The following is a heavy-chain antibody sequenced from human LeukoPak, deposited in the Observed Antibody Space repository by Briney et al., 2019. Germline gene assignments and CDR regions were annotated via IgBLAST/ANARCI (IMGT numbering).Heavy chain of an antibody. CDR3: ARDPGYSYGLDY. CDR2: IYSGGST. D-gene: IGHD5-18*01. Sequence: GGSLRLSCAASGFTVSSNYMSWVRQAPGKWLEWVSVIYSGGSTNYADSVKGRFTISRDNSKNTLYLQMNSLRADDTAVYYCARDPGYSYGLDYWGQGTLVTVSS. J-gene: IGHJ4*02. CDR1: GFTVSSNY. V-gene: IGHV3-66*01.